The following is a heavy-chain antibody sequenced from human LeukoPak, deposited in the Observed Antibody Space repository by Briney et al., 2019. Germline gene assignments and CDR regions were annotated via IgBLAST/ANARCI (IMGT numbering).Heavy chain of an antibody. CDR2: IIPILGIA. CDR1: GCIFSSYT. CDR3: ARDLMVATRHNWFDP. Sequence: SVKVSCKASGCIFSSYTISWVRQAPGQGLEWMGRIIPILGIANYAQKFQGRVAINADQSTSTHYMELSSLRSEDTAVYYCARDLMVATRHNWFDPWGQGTLVTVSS. D-gene: IGHD5-12*01. V-gene: IGHV1-69*04. J-gene: IGHJ5*02.